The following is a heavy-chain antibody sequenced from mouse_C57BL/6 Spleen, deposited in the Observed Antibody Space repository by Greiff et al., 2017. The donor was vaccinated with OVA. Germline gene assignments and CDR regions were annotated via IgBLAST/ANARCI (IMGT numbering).Heavy chain of an antibody. CDR2: IRNKANGYTT. CDR1: GFTFTDYY. Sequence: DVKLVESGGGLVQPGGSLSLSCAASGFTFTDYYMSWVRQPPGRALEWLGFIRNKANGYTTEYSASVKGRFTISRDNSQSILYLQMNALRAEDSATYYCARWSDGYTRGCAYWGQGTLVTVSA. CDR3: ARWSDGYTRGCAY. D-gene: IGHD2-3*01. V-gene: IGHV7-3*01. J-gene: IGHJ3*01.